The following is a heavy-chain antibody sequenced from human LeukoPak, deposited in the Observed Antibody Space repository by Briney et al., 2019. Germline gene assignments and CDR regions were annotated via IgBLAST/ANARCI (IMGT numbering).Heavy chain of an antibody. J-gene: IGHJ6*02. D-gene: IGHD1-7*01. CDR2: IYSGGST. V-gene: IGHV3-66*04. Sequence: GGSLRLSCAASGFTVRSNYMSWVRQAPGKGLEWVSVIYSGGSTYYADSVKGRFTISRDNSKNTLYLQMNSLRAEDTAVYYCARQLELDPGMDVWGQGTTVTVSS. CDR1: GFTVRSNY. CDR3: ARQLELDPGMDV.